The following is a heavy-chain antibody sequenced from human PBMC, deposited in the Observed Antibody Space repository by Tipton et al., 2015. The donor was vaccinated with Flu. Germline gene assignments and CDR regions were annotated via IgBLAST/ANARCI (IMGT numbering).Heavy chain of an antibody. V-gene: IGHV4-38-2*02. CDR2: INHNGNT. CDR3: ARRDFSNYVSDPKNWFDP. J-gene: IGHJ5*02. D-gene: IGHD4-11*01. Sequence: TLSLTCTVSGDSVRSSYYWAWIRQSPGRGLEWIGNINHNGNTYHNASLRSRVTISVDTSRNHFSLKLSSVTAADTAVYYCARRDFSNYVSDPKNWFDPWGQGTLVTVSS. CDR1: GDSVRSSYY.